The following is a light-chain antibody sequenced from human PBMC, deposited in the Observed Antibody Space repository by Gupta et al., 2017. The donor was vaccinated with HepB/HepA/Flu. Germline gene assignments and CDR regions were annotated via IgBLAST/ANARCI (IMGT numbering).Light chain of an antibody. Sequence: TLSPPASASGSPGQSIIISCTGTSSDVGSDNLVSWYQQYPGKAPKLLIYEVSKRPSGVSNRFSGSKSGNTASLTISGLQAEDEADYYCCSYAGSRAFWVFGGGTKVTVL. CDR1: SSDVGSDNL. CDR3: CSYAGSRAFWV. V-gene: IGLV2-23*02. CDR2: EVS. J-gene: IGLJ3*02.